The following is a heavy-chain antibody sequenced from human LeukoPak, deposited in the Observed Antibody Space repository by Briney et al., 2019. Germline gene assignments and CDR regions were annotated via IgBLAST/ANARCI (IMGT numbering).Heavy chain of an antibody. D-gene: IGHD3-9*01. CDR1: GGTFSSYA. J-gene: IGHJ6*02. Sequence: SVKVSCKASGGTFSSYAISWVRQAPGQGLEWMGRIIPILGIANYAQKFQGRVTITADKSTSTAYMELSGLRSEDTAVYYCASNLHYDILTGYTKGYYYYGMDVWGQGTTVTVSS. CDR2: IIPILGIA. V-gene: IGHV1-69*04. CDR3: ASNLHYDILTGYTKGYYYYGMDV.